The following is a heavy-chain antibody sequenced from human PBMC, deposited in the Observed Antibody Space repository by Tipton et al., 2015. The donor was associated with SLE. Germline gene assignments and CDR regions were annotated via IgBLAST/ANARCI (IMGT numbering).Heavy chain of an antibody. CDR3: ARGGNGNYFDY. V-gene: IGHV3-23*03. Sequence: SLRLSCAASGFTFTAYAMNWVRQAPGRGLEWVSVLYSGGSSTYYADSVQGRFTIFRDYSKNTLYLQMNSLRAEDTAVYYCARGGNGNYFDYWGQGTLVTVSS. D-gene: IGHD2-8*01. CDR1: GFTFTAYA. J-gene: IGHJ4*02. CDR2: LYSGGSST.